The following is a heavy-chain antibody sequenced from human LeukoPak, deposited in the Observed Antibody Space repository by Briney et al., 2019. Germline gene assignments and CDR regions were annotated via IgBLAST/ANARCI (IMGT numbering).Heavy chain of an antibody. D-gene: IGHD2-15*01. J-gene: IGHJ4*02. CDR3: ARAPPYCSGGSCYGGSDY. CDR1: GFTFSSYE. V-gene: IGHV3-48*03. Sequence: GGSLRLSCAASGFTFSSYEMNWVRQAPGKGLEWVSYISRSGSTIYYADSVKGRFTISRDNAKNSLYLQMNSLRAEDTAVYYCARAPPYCSGGSCYGGSDYWGQGTLVTASS. CDR2: ISRSGSTI.